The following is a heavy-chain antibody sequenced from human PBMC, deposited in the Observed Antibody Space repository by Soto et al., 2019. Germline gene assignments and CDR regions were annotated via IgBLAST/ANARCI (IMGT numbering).Heavy chain of an antibody. D-gene: IGHD3-22*01. CDR3: ANHGGYYDSSGYYDSTDSVHNGFDY. CDR2: ISYDGSNK. J-gene: IGHJ4*02. V-gene: IGHV3-30*18. CDR1: GFTFSSYG. Sequence: GGSLRLSCAASGFTFSSYGMHWVRQAPGKGLEWVAVISYDGSNKYYADSVKGRFTISRDNSKNTLYLQMNSLRAEDMAVYYCANHGGYYDSSGYYDSTDSVHNGFDYWGQGTLVTVSS.